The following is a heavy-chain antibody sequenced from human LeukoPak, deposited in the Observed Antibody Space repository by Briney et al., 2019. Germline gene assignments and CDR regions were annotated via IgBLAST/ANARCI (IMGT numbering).Heavy chain of an antibody. CDR1: GDSFGTYY. J-gene: IGHJ4*02. Sequence: PSETLSLTCTVSGDSFGTYYWTWMRLPAGKGLEWIGRMHASGTTNYNPSLMSRVTMSVDTSNKQFSLKLRSVAAADTAVYYCARSTGYYSSLDYWGQGTLVTVSS. CDR3: ARSTGYYSSLDY. V-gene: IGHV4-4*07. D-gene: IGHD5-12*01. CDR2: MHASGTT.